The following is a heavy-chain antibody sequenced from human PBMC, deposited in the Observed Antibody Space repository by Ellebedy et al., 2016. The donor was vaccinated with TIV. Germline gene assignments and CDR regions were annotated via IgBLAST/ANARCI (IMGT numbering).Heavy chain of an antibody. V-gene: IGHV1-3*01. CDR2: INAGSDDT. J-gene: IGHJ4*02. CDR1: GYTFTNFP. D-gene: IGHD5-12*01. CDR3: ARPNGGYDY. Sequence: AASVKVSCNASGYTFTNFPMHWVRQAPGQGLEWMGRINAGSDDTKYSQRVQGRVTITRDTSASEAYMELSSLRSEDTAVYYCARPNGGYDYWGQGTLLTVSS.